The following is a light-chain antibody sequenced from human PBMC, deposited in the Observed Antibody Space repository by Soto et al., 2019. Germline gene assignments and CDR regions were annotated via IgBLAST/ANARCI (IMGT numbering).Light chain of an antibody. V-gene: IGKV3-15*01. CDR1: QSVSSD. Sequence: DIVMTQSPATLSVSPGERATLSCRASQSVSSDLAWYHQKPGQAPRLLIYGASTRATGIPARFSGSGSGTELTLTINSLQSEDFAVYYCQQYNNWQRTFGQGTKVDIX. CDR3: QQYNNWQRT. CDR2: GAS. J-gene: IGKJ1*01.